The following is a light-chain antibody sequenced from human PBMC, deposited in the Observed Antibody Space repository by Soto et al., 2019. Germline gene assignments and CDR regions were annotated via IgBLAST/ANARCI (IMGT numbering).Light chain of an antibody. CDR2: AAS. Sequence: DIQMTQSPSSLSASVGDRVTITCRASQGIRNDLAWYQQRPGKAPKRLIYAASSLQSGVPSRFSDSGPGTEFTLTTLSLQPEDFATYYCLQHNTYPRTFGQGTQVQIK. CDR3: LQHNTYPRT. V-gene: IGKV1-17*01. CDR1: QGIRND. J-gene: IGKJ1*01.